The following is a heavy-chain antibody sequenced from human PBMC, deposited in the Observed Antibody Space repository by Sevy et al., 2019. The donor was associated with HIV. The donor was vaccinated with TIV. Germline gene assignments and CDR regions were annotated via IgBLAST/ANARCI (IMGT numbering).Heavy chain of an antibody. CDR3: AGPILTYNSGWSYYDY. CDR2: IRYSGST. Sequence: SETLSLTCTVSGASISSSGYYWGWIRQPPGKGLEWIASIRYSGSTYYNVSLKSRVTISADTSRNQLSLKLNSVTAADTATYYCAGPILTYNSGWSYYDYWGQGTVVTVSS. J-gene: IGHJ4*02. D-gene: IGHD6-19*01. CDR1: GASISSSGYY. V-gene: IGHV4-39*01.